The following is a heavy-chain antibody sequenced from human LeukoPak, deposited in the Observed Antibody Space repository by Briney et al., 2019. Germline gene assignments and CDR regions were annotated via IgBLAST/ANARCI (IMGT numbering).Heavy chain of an antibody. CDR1: GGTFSSYA. J-gene: IGHJ1*01. Sequence: ASVKVSCKASGGTFSSYAISWVRQAPGQGLEWMGGIIPIFGTANYAQKFQGRVTITTDESTSTAYMELSSLRSEDTAVYYCARDGYQPLDVTYFQHWGQGTLVTVSS. V-gene: IGHV1-69*05. CDR3: ARDGYQPLDVTYFQH. CDR2: IIPIFGTA. D-gene: IGHD2-2*01.